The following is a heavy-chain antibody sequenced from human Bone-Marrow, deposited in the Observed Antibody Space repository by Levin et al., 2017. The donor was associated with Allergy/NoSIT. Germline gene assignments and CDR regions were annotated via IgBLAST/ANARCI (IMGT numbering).Heavy chain of an antibody. J-gene: IGHJ4*02. CDR2: IITKSGDT. Sequence: GGSLRLSCKASGYTFTDHYIHWVRQAPGQGLEWLGWIITKSGDTKYAQRFQDRVTMTRETSISTAYMEVSRLRSDDTAIYYCAKGRAASGTDYWGQGTLVTVSS. CDR1: GYTFTDHY. D-gene: IGHD6-13*01. CDR3: AKGRAASGTDY. V-gene: IGHV1-2*02.